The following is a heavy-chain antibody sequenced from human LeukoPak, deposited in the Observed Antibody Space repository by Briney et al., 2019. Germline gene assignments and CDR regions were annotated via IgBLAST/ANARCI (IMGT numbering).Heavy chain of an antibody. J-gene: IGHJ4*02. CDR3: ARDSFTYYYDSSGPTVGNY. V-gene: IGHV1-46*01. D-gene: IGHD3-22*01. CDR2: ISPSGGST. CDR1: GYTFTSNY. Sequence: ASVKVSCKAFGYTFTSNYMHWVRQAPGQGPEWMGVISPSGGSTTYAQKFQGRVTLTRDMSTSPDYLELSSLRSEDTAVYYCARDSFTYYYDSSGPTVGNYWGQGTLVTVSS.